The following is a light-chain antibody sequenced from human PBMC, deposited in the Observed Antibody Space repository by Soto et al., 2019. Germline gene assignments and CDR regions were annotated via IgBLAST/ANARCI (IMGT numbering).Light chain of an antibody. CDR1: SGHSKYA. Sequence: QLVLTQSPSASASLGASVKLTCTLSSGHSKYAIAWHQQQPEKGPHYLMKVNSDGSHIKGDGIPDRFSGSSSGNTASLTISGLQAEDEADYYCCSYAGNSLWVFGGGTKLTVL. J-gene: IGLJ3*02. CDR3: CSYAGNSLWV. CDR2: VNSDGSH. V-gene: IGLV4-69*01.